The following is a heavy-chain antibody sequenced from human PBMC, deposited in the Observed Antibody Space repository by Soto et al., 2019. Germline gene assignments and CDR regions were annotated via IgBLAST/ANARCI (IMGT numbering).Heavy chain of an antibody. J-gene: IGHJ4*02. CDR2: ISGGGSNT. Sequence: PGGSLRRSCAASGFPFSSYVMSWVRQAPGKGLEWVSGISGGGSNTFYADSVKGRFTISRDNSKDTLPLQMNSLGAEDTAVYYCAKDSNKYSSSLRGRYFDYWGQGIGVTVSS. D-gene: IGHD4-4*01. CDR1: GFPFSSYV. CDR3: AKDSNKYSSSLRGRYFDY. V-gene: IGHV3-23*01.